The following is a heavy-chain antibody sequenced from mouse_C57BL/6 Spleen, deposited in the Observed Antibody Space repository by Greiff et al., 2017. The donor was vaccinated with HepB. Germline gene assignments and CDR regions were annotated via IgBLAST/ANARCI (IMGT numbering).Heavy chain of an antibody. J-gene: IGHJ3*01. V-gene: IGHV1-81*01. Sequence: VQLQQSGAELARPGASVKLSCKASGYTFTSYGISWVKQRTGQGLEWIGEIYPRSGNTYYNEKFKGKATLTADKSSSTAYMELRSLTSEDSAVYCCARRGMGYGNYPAWFAYWGQGTLVTVSA. D-gene: IGHD2-10*02. CDR3: ARRGMGYGNYPAWFAY. CDR2: IYPRSGNT. CDR1: GYTFTSYG.